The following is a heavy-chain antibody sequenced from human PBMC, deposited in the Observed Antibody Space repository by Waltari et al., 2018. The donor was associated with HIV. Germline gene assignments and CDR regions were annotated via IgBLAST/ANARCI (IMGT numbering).Heavy chain of an antibody. CDR3: TSGHVSGGVDF. V-gene: IGHV3-49*03. D-gene: IGHD2-8*02. CDR1: GFTFANYA. CDR2: IGSKDYPGPK. Sequence: EVQLVESGGGLVQPGRSLRISCKVSGFTFANYALNWFRQAPVYGLGVVVFIGSKDYPGPKEYAPTVRGRFVVYRDDSKNIAYLQMDSLRSDDTAVYYCTSGHVSGGVDFWGPGTLVSVSS. J-gene: IGHJ4*02.